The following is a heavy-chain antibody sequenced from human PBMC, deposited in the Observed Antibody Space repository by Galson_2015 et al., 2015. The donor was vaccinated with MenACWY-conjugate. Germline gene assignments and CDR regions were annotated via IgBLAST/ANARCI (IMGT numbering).Heavy chain of an antibody. Sequence: SLRLSCAASGFSFSEYGMSWVRQAPGKGPEWVSGISGSGSRTFYADSVKGRFSISRDNSKQTLFLQMNSLRGEDTALYYCVVGRPWLVHWGQGTLVTVSS. J-gene: IGHJ4*02. CDR1: GFSFSEYG. CDR3: VVGRPWLVH. V-gene: IGHV3-23*01. D-gene: IGHD6-19*01. CDR2: ISGSGSRT.